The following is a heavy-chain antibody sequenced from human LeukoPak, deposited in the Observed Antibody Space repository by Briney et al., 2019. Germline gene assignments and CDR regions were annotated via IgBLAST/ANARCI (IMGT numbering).Heavy chain of an antibody. Sequence: SETLSLTCAVYGGSFSGYYWSWIRQPPGKGLEWIGEINHSGSTNYNPSLKSRVTISVDTSKNQFSLKLSSVTAADTAVYYCARGLFRYFDYWGQGTLVTVSS. J-gene: IGHJ4*02. CDR2: INHSGST. CDR3: ARGLFRYFDY. CDR1: GGSFSGYY. D-gene: IGHD3-10*01. V-gene: IGHV4-34*01.